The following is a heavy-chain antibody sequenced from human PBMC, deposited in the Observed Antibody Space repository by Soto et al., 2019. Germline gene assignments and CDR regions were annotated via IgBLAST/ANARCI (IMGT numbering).Heavy chain of an antibody. V-gene: IGHV3-9*01. J-gene: IGHJ6*03. D-gene: IGHD4-4*01. CDR1: GFTFDDYA. Sequence: GGSLRLSCAASGFTFDDYAMHWVRQAPGKGLEWVSGISWNSGSIGYADSVKGRFTISRDNAKNSLYLQMNSLRAEDTALYYCARGSRDYNPAPYYYYYMDVWGKGTTVTVSS. CDR3: ARGSRDYNPAPYYYYYMDV. CDR2: ISWNSGSI.